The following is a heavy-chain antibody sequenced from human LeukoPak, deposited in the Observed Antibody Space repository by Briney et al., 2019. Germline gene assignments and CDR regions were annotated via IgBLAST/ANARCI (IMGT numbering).Heavy chain of an antibody. CDR1: GFTFDDYG. CDR2: INWNGGST. V-gene: IGHV3-20*04. CDR3: AREIRDYDILAGYYYYMDV. Sequence: GGSLRLSCAASGFTFDDYGMSWVRQAPGKGLEWVSGINWNGGSTGYADSVKGRFTISRDNAKNSLYLQMNSLRAEDTALYYCAREIRDYDILAGYYYYMDVWGKGTTVTVSS. J-gene: IGHJ6*03. D-gene: IGHD3-9*01.